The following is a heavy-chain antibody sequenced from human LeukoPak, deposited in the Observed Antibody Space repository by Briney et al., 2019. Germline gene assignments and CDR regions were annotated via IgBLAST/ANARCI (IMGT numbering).Heavy chain of an antibody. CDR3: ARHVGYYGSGSYPDY. Sequence: GESLKISCKGSEYSFTSYWIGWVRQMPGKGLEWMGIIYPGDSDTRYSPSFQGQVTISADKSISTAYLQWSSLKASDTAMYYCARHVGYYGSGSYPDYWGQGTLVTVSS. CDR2: IYPGDSDT. V-gene: IGHV5-51*01. D-gene: IGHD3-10*01. CDR1: EYSFTSYW. J-gene: IGHJ4*02.